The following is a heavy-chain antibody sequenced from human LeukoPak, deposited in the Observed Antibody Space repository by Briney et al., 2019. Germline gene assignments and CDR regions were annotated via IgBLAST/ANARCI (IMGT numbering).Heavy chain of an antibody. CDR2: IYHSGST. Sequence: TSETLSLTCTVSGYSISSGYYWGWIRQPPGKGLEWIGSIYHSGSTYYNPSLKSRVTISVDTSKNQFSLKLSSVTAADTAVYYCARRYGSGSFYYFDYWGQGTLVTVSS. V-gene: IGHV4-38-2*02. CDR1: GYSISSGYY. D-gene: IGHD3-10*01. J-gene: IGHJ4*02. CDR3: ARRYGSGSFYYFDY.